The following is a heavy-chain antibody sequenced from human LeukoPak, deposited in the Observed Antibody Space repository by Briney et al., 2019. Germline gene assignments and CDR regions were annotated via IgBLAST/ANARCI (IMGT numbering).Heavy chain of an antibody. V-gene: IGHV3-74*01. CDR1: GFPFSRDS. J-gene: IGHJ4*02. CDR2: ISPDGSAT. Sequence: GGSLRLSCAASGFPFSRDSMHWVRQSPGKGLVWLSRISPDGSATNYADSVKGRFTISRDNAKNTLYLQMNSLRDEDTAVYYCASDVAYKFDYWGQGTLVTFSS. D-gene: IGHD5-24*01. CDR3: ASDVAYKFDY.